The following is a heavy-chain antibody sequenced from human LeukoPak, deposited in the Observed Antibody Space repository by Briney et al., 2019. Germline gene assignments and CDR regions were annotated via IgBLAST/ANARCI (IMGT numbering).Heavy chain of an antibody. CDR2: IYYTGSI. CDR1: GGSISSSSYY. V-gene: IGHV4-39*07. J-gene: IGHJ6*03. D-gene: IGHD6-19*01. CDR3: ARVRRGWDSYYYFYMDV. Sequence: SETLSLTCTVSGGSISSSSYYWGWIRQPPGKGLEWIGSIYYTGSINYNPSLKSRVTISVDTSKNHFSLKLSSVTAADTALYFCARVRRGWDSYYYFYMDVWGKGTTVTVSS.